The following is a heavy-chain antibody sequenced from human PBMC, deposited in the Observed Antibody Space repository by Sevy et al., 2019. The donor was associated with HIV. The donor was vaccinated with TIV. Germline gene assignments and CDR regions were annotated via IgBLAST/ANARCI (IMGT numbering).Heavy chain of an antibody. CDR2: IYTSGST. CDR3: ARAPRIAVAGTSYYYYYYYMDV. D-gene: IGHD6-19*01. V-gene: IGHV4-4*07. Sequence: SETLSLTCTVSGGSISSYYWSWIRQPAGKGLEWIGRIYTSGSTNYNPSLKSRVTMSVDTSKNQCSLKLSSVTAADTAVYYCARAPRIAVAGTSYYYYYYYMDVWGKGTTVTVSS. J-gene: IGHJ6*03. CDR1: GGSISSYY.